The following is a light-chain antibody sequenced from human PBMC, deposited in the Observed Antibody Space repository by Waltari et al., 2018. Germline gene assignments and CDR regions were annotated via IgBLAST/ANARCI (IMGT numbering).Light chain of an antibody. CDR2: EVT. Sequence: QSALTQPPSASGSPGQSVTISCTGTSSDIGGYTYVTWYQQRPGKAPKLLIYEVTKRPSGVPDRFSGSKSANTASLTVSGLQAEDEADYYCSSYAGSNYVAFGGGTKLTVL. CDR3: SSYAGSNYVA. J-gene: IGLJ2*01. V-gene: IGLV2-8*01. CDR1: SSDIGGYTY.